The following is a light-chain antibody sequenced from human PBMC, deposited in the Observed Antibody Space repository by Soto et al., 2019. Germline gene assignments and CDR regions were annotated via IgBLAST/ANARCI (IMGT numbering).Light chain of an antibody. V-gene: IGLV2-14*01. CDR2: DVS. CDR3: SSYTCSRLYV. J-gene: IGLJ1*01. CDR1: SSDVGSSNY. Sequence: QSARPQPASVSGSPGQSITIYCTGTSSDVGSSNYVSWYQQLPGKAPKLMIYDVSDRPSGDSNRFYGYKSGNTASLTISRLQAEDEADYYCSSYTCSRLYVLGTGTKVTV.